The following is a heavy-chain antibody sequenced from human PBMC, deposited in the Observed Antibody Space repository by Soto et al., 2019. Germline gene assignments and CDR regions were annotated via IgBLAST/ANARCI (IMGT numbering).Heavy chain of an antibody. CDR1: GGTFSSYA. CDR2: IIPIFGTA. Sequence: QVQLVQSGAEVKKPGSSVKVSCKASGGTFSSYAISWVRQAPGQGLEWMGGIIPIFGTANYAQKFQGRVTITADEATSTAYMVISSLRSEDTAVYYCARGAVVPAATHYYYYYDMDVWGQGTTVTVSS. CDR3: ARGAVVPAATHYYYYYDMDV. V-gene: IGHV1-69*01. D-gene: IGHD2-2*01. J-gene: IGHJ6*02.